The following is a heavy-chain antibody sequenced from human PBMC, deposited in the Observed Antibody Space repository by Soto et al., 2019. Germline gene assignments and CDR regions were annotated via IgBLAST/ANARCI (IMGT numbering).Heavy chain of an antibody. J-gene: IGHJ4*02. CDR2: ISGNGGGT. CDR3: AKVSKYYDSSGYYYFDY. V-gene: IGHV3-23*01. D-gene: IGHD3-22*01. CDR1: GFTFSSYA. Sequence: GGSLRLSCAASGFTFSSYAMSWVRQAPGKGLEWVSAISGNGGGTYYAESVKGRFTISRDNSKNTRYLQMNSLRAEDTAVYYCAKVSKYYDSSGYYYFDYWGQGTLVTVSS.